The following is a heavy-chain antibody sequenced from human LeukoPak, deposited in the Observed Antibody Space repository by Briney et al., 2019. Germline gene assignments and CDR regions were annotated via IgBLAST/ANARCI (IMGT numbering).Heavy chain of an antibody. CDR2: INPNSGGA. CDR3: GRDWYSSGWYLRYYYGMDV. J-gene: IGHJ6*02. Sequence: ASVKVSCKASGYTFTGYYMHWVRQAPGQGLEWMGWINPNSGGANYAQKFQGRVTMTRDTSISTAYMELSRLRSDDTAVYYCGRDWYSSGWYLRYYYGMDVWGQGTTVTVSS. V-gene: IGHV1-2*02. D-gene: IGHD6-19*01. CDR1: GYTFTGYY.